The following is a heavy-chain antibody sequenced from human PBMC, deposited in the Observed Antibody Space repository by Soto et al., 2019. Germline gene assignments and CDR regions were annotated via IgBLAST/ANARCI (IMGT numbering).Heavy chain of an antibody. CDR1: GFSLKTGGVG. Sequence: SGPTLVNPTQTVTLTCTFSGFSLKTGGVGVGWIRQPPGKALEWLALIYWNDNKRYRPSLESRLTITKDTSKNQVVLTMTNMDPVDTATYYCAQRQYAFWSDSSVWFDPWGQGTLVTVSS. V-gene: IGHV2-5*01. D-gene: IGHD3-3*01. J-gene: IGHJ5*02. CDR2: IYWNDNK. CDR3: AQRQYAFWSDSSVWFDP.